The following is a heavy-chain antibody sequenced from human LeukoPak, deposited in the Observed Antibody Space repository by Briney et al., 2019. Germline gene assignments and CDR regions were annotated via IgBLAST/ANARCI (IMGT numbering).Heavy chain of an antibody. V-gene: IGHV3-23*01. CDR3: AKFATTVTARGNFDY. Sequence: GGSLRLSCAASGFTFRNYAMTWVRQTPGQGLKWVSAITSNGATTLYAESVQGRFTISRDNSRDTLHLEMNSLRTEDTAVYYCAKFATTVTARGNFDYWGQGTLVTVSS. CDR1: GFTFRNYA. CDR2: ITSNGATT. J-gene: IGHJ4*02. D-gene: IGHD4-17*01.